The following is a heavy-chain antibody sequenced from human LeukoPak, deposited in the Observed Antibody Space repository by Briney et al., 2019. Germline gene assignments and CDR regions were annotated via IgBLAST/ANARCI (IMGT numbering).Heavy chain of an antibody. V-gene: IGHV3-15*01. D-gene: IGHD2-2*01. Sequence: PGGSLRLSCAASGFTFSNAWMSWVRQAPGKGLEWVGRIKSKTDGGITDYAAPVKGRFTISRDDSENTLYLQMNSLKTEDTAMYYCTTGYCSSTSCYGGNYWGQGTLVTASS. J-gene: IGHJ4*02. CDR2: IKSKTDGGIT. CDR3: TTGYCSSTSCYGGNY. CDR1: GFTFSNAW.